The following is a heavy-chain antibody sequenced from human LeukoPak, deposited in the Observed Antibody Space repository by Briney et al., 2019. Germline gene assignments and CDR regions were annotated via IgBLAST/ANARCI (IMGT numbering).Heavy chain of an antibody. V-gene: IGHV3-53*01. J-gene: IGHJ4*02. CDR2: IYSGGST. CDR1: GFTVSSNY. Sequence: PGGSLRLSCAASGFTVSSNYMSWVRQAPGKGLEWVSVIYSGGSTYYADSVKGRFTISRDNSKNTLYLQMNSLRAEDTAVYYCAREMTTVTSEGYYFDYWGQGTLVTVSS. CDR3: AREMTTVTSEGYYFDY. D-gene: IGHD4-17*01.